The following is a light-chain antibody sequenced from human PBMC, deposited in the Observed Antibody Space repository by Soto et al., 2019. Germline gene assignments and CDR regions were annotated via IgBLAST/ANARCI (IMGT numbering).Light chain of an antibody. CDR2: DAS. V-gene: IGKV3-11*01. Sequence: EIVLTQSPGTLSLSPGERATLSCRASQSVSSYLAWYQQKPGQAPRLLIYDASNRATGIPARFSGSGSGTDFTLTISSLKPEDFAVYYCQQRSNWLTFGQGTRLEI. CDR3: QQRSNWLT. J-gene: IGKJ5*01. CDR1: QSVSSY.